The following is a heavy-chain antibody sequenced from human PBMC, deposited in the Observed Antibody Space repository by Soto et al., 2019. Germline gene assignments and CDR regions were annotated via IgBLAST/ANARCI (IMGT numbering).Heavy chain of an antibody. V-gene: IGHV3-66*01. Sequence: EVQLVESGGGLVQPGGSPRLSCAASGFTVSSNYMSWVRQAPGKGLEWVSVIYSGGSTYYADSVKGRFTISRDNSXNTLYFQINSRKAEDTAVYYCARDLYYYGSGSYVYWGQGTLVTVSS. D-gene: IGHD3-10*01. CDR3: ARDLYYYGSGSYVY. J-gene: IGHJ4*02. CDR1: GFTVSSNY. CDR2: IYSGGST.